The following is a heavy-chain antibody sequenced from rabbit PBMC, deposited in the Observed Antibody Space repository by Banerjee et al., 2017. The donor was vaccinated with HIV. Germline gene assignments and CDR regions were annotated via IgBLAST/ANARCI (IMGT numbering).Heavy chain of an antibody. Sequence: QEQLVESGGGLVKPEGSLTLSCKASGFDFSSYYMCWVRQAPGKGLEWIACIVSGSSDSSDSTYYANWAKGRFTISKTSSTTVTLQMTSLTAADTATYFCARDLAGVIGWNFDLWGPGTLVTVS. CDR3: ARDLAGVIGWNFDL. CDR1: GFDFSSYY. D-gene: IGHD4-1*01. V-gene: IGHV1S45*01. CDR2: IVSGSSDSSDST. J-gene: IGHJ4*01.